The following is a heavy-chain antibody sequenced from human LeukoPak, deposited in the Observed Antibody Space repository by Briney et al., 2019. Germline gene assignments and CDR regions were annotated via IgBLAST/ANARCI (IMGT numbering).Heavy chain of an antibody. J-gene: IGHJ4*02. Sequence: ASVKVSCKASGYTFTSYAMHWVRQAPGQRLEWMGWINAGNGNTKYSQKFQGRVTITRDTSASTAYMELSSLRSEDTAVYYCARSSAIAAAGHIDYWGQGTLVTVSS. D-gene: IGHD6-13*01. CDR2: INAGNGNT. CDR1: GYTFTSYA. V-gene: IGHV1-3*01. CDR3: ARSSAIAAAGHIDY.